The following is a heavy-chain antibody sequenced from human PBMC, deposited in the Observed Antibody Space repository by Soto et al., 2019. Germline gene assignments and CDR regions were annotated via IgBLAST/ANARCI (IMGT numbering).Heavy chain of an antibody. V-gene: IGHV3-15*07. CDR2: IKSNIHGGTT. D-gene: IGHD6-19*01. Sequence: EVQLVESGGGLVKPGGSLRLSCAASGFAFSSAWMNWVRQSPGKGLEWVGRIKSNIHGGTTDYNTPVKGRFTISRDDSENTLYLQMDSLKTEDTAVYYCASRSIVAGRLDSWGQGTLVTVSS. CDR1: GFAFSSAW. CDR3: ASRSIVAGRLDS. J-gene: IGHJ4*02.